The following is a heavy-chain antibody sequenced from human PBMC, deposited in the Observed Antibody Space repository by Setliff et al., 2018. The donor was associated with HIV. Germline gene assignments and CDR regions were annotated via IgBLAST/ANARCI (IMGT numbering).Heavy chain of an antibody. CDR2: ISHDGNNK. Sequence: PGGSLRLSCAASGFTFSSYSFHWVRQAPGKGLEWVTVISHDGNNKFYADSVKGRFTISRDNAKNSLHLQMNSLRVEDTAVYYCARELHWNDGVDQWGQGTLVTVSS. CDR3: ARELHWNDGVDQ. D-gene: IGHD1-1*01. V-gene: IGHV3-30*07. CDR1: GFTFSSYS. J-gene: IGHJ4*02.